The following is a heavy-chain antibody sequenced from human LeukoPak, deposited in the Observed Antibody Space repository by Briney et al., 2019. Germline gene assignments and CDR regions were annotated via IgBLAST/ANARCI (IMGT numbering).Heavy chain of an antibody. V-gene: IGHV4-59*08. CDR2: IYYGEGT. CDR1: GGSISSYY. Sequence: SETLSLTCTVSGGSISSYYCIWIRQPPGKGPEWIGYIYYGEGTNSNPSLKSRVTVSLDKPNNQFSLKLTSVTAADTAVYYCATSKYSGAWYGFDSWGQGNLVTVSS. D-gene: IGHD2-8*02. J-gene: IGHJ4*02. CDR3: ATSKYSGAWYGFDS.